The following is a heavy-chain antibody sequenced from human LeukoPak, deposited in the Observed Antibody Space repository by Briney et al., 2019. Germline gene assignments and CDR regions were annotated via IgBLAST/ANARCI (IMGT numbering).Heavy chain of an antibody. Sequence: GGSLRLSCAASGFSVTTYYMTWVRQAPGKGLESVSVISDSGRTYYADSVKGRFTISRDAYKNTFFLQMNNLKVEDTALYYCAADKTTGGWYELDYWGQGTLVTVSS. CDR3: AADKTTGGWYELDY. CDR1: GFSVTTYY. V-gene: IGHV3-53*01. J-gene: IGHJ4*02. CDR2: ISDSGRT. D-gene: IGHD6-19*01.